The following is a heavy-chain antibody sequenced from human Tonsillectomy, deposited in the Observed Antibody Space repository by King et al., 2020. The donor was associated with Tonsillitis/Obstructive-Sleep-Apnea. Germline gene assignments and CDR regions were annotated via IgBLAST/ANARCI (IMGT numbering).Heavy chain of an antibody. CDR3: TRPPGYSRGWYDYDY. CDR1: GYSFTSQW. D-gene: IGHD6-19*01. V-gene: IGHV5-51*01. CDR2: IYPGDSDT. Sequence: QLVQSGAEVKKPGESLKISCQGSGYSFTSQWIGWVRQMPGKGLEWMGIIYPGDSDTTYSPSFQGRVTISVDQSINTAYLHWSSLKTSDTAMYYCTRPPGYSRGWYDYDYWGQGTLITVSS. J-gene: IGHJ4*02.